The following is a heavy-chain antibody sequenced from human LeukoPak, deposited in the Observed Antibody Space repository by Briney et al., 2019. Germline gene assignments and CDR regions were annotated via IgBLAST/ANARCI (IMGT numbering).Heavy chain of an antibody. CDR2: INHSGST. Sequence: PSETLSLTCAVYGGSFSGYYWSWIRQPPGKGLEWIGEINHSGSTNYNPSLKSRVTISVDTSKNQLSLKLSSVTAADTAVYYCAGGISDFWSGYYLYFDYWGQGTLVTVSS. D-gene: IGHD3-3*01. V-gene: IGHV4-34*01. CDR1: GGSFSGYY. CDR3: AGGISDFWSGYYLYFDY. J-gene: IGHJ4*02.